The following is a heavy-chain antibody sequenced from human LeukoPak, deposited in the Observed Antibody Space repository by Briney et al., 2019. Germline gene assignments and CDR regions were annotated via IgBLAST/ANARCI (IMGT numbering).Heavy chain of an antibody. CDR3: ARRDIAVDAGPSTFDY. V-gene: IGHV4-39*01. D-gene: IGHD6-19*01. CDR1: GGFINTGGYH. Sequence: SETLSLTCTVSGGFINTGGYHWGWIRQPPGKGLEWIGSLFHTGNKYYNESLKSRVTISVDTSKNQFSLNLRSVTATDTAVYYCARRDIAVDAGPSTFDYWGQGILVTVSS. CDR2: LFHTGNK. J-gene: IGHJ4*02.